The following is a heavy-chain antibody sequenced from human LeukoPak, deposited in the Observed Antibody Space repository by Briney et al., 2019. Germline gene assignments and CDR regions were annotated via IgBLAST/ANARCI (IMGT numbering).Heavy chain of an antibody. D-gene: IGHD3-22*01. CDR3: ARAPSEIGGYYPEYFRH. CDR1: GFTFSSYW. J-gene: IGHJ1*01. Sequence: GGSLRLSCAASGFTFSSYWMHWVRQAPGRGLVWVSRIKSDGSTNYADSVKGRFTISRGNAKNTLSLQMNSLRAEDTGVYYCARAPSEIGGYYPEYFRHWGQGTLVTVSS. CDR2: IKSDGST. V-gene: IGHV3-74*01.